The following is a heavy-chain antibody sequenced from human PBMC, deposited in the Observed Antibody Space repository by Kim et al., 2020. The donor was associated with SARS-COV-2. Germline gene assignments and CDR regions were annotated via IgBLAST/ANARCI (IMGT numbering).Heavy chain of an antibody. Sequence: SETLSLTCTVSGGSISSSCYYWGWIRQPPGKGLEWIGSIYYSGSTYYNPSLKSRVTISVDTSKNQFSLKLSSATAADTAVYYCAQPGIAAAGPAPDWYFDLWGRGTLVTVSS. CDR2: IYYSGST. CDR3: AQPGIAAAGPAPDWYFDL. D-gene: IGHD6-13*01. CDR1: GGSISSSCYY. J-gene: IGHJ2*01. V-gene: IGHV4-39*01.